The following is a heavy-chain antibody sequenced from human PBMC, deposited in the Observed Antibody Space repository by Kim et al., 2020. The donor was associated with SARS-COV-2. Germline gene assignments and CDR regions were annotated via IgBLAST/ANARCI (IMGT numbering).Heavy chain of an antibody. D-gene: IGHD3-10*01. Sequence: SETLSLTCTVSGGSISSGGYYWSLIRQHPGKGLEWIGYIYNSGSTYYNPSLKSRVTISVDTSKNQFSLKLSSVTAADTAVYYCARGIITMAVHWGQGTLVTVSS. CDR3: ARGIITMAVH. CDR2: IYNSGST. J-gene: IGHJ4*02. V-gene: IGHV4-31*03. CDR1: GGSISSGGYY.